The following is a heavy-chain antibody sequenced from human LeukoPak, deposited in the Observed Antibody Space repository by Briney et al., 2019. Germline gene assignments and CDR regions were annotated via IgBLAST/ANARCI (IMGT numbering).Heavy chain of an antibody. V-gene: IGHV1-46*01. D-gene: IGHD2-15*01. J-gene: IGHJ4*02. CDR2: INPSGGST. CDR3: AREYGYCSGGSCYRSDY. CDR1: GYTFTSYY. Sequence: ASVKVSCKASGYTFTSYYMHWVRQAPGQGLEWMGIINPSGGSTSYAQKFQGRVTMTRDMSTSTVYMELSSLRSEDTAVYYCAREYGYCSGGSCYRSDYWGQGTLVTVSS.